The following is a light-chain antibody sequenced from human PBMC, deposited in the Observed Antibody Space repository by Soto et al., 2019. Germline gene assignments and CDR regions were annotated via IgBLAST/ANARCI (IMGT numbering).Light chain of an antibody. CDR3: MQALQSPLT. CDR1: QSLLHSNGYRY. J-gene: IGKJ4*01. V-gene: IGKV2-28*01. CDR2: LGS. Sequence: VMTQSPLSLPATSGEAAAISCRTSQSLLHSNGYRYLDWYLQKPGQSPQLLIYLGSNRASGVPDRFSGSGSGTDFTLKISRVEAEDVGVYYCMQALQSPLTFGGGTKVDIK.